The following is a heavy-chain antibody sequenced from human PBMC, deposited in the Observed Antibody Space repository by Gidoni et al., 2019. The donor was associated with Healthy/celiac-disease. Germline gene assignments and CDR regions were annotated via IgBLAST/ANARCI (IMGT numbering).Heavy chain of an antibody. CDR2: IIPIFGTA. D-gene: IGHD5-18*01. Sequence: QVQMVQSGAAVKKPGSSVKVPCKASGGTFSSYAISWVRQAPGQGLEWMGGIIPIFGTANYAQKFQGRVTITADESTSTAYMELSSLRSEDTAVYYCARIVDTAMVTRDYYFDYWGQGTLVTVSS. J-gene: IGHJ4*02. CDR1: GGTFSSYA. CDR3: ARIVDTAMVTRDYYFDY. V-gene: IGHV1-69*01.